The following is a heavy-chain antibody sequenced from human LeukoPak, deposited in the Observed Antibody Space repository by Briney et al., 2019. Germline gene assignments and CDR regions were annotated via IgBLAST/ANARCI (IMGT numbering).Heavy chain of an antibody. D-gene: IGHD3-10*01. J-gene: IGHJ5*02. CDR2: IWYDGSNK. CDR3: AQPFGDQCP. CDR1: GFTFSSYG. V-gene: IGHV3-30*02. Sequence: GGSLRLSCAASGFTFSSYGMHWVRQAPGKGLEWVAVIWYDGSNKYYADSVKGRFTISRDNSKNTLYLQMNSLRAEDTAVYYCAQPFGDQCPWGQGTLVTVSS.